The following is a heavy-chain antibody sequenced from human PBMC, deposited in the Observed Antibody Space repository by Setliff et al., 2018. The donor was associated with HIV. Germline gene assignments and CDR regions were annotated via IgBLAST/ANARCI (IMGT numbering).Heavy chain of an antibody. CDR2: IYPGDSDT. V-gene: IGHV5-51*01. D-gene: IGHD2-15*01. Sequence: PSGSLRISCKGSGYSCYSCWIGGVRQMPGKGLEWLGIIYPGDSDTRYSPSFQGQVTISADKSISTAYLQCSRLKASDTAMYYCARLGGICSGGSCTALAYPMDVWGQGTTVTVSS. CDR3: ARLGGICSGGSCTALAYPMDV. J-gene: IGHJ6*02. CDR1: GYSCYSCW.